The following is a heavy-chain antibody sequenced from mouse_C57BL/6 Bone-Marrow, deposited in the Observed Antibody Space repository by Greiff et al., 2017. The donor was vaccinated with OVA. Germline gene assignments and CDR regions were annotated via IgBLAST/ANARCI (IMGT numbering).Heavy chain of an antibody. CDR3: TTYYYVSSLYWYVDV. V-gene: IGHV14-4*01. D-gene: IGHD1-1*01. Sequence: VHVKQSGAELVRPGASVKLSCTASGFNIKDDYMHWVKQRPEQGLEWIGGIDPENGDTEYASKFQGKATLTADTSSNTAYLQLSSLTSEDTAVYYGTTYYYVSSLYWYVDVWGTGTTVTVSS. J-gene: IGHJ1*03. CDR1: GFNIKDDY. CDR2: IDPENGDT.